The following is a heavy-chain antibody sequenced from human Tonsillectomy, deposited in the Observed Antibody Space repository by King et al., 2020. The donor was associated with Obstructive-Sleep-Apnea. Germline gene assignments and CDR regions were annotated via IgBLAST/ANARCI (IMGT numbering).Heavy chain of an antibody. CDR2: IWFDESNK. Sequence: VQLVESGGGVLQPGRSLRLSCAASGFTFSNYVMHWVRQAPGKGLEWVAVIWFDESNKYYADSVKGRFTISRDNSKNTLYLHMNSLRAEDTAVYYCARGDYDSLSGLGMDVWGQGATVTVSS. CDR3: ARGDYDSLSGLGMDV. J-gene: IGHJ6*02. V-gene: IGHV3-33*01. D-gene: IGHD3-9*01. CDR1: GFTFSNYV.